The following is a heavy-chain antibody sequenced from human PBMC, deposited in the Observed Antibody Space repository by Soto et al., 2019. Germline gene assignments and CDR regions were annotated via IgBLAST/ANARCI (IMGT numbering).Heavy chain of an antibody. J-gene: IGHJ3*02. CDR3: ARAVVADAFDI. V-gene: IGHV1-2*02. CDR2: INPNSGGT. Sequence: GASVKVSCKASGYTFTDYYMHWVRQAPGQGLEWMGWINPNSGGTNYAQKFQGRVTMTRDTSISTAYMELNRLRSDDTAVYYCARAVVADAFDIWGQGTMVTVSS. CDR1: GYTFTDYY. D-gene: IGHD2-15*01.